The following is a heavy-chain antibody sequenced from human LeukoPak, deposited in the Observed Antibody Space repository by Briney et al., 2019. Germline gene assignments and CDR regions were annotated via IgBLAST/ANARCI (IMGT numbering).Heavy chain of an antibody. D-gene: IGHD3-3*01. CDR2: ISAYNGNT. CDR1: GYTFTSYG. V-gene: IGHV1-18*01. Sequence: ASVKVSCKASGYTFTSYGISWVRQAPGQGLEWMGWISAYNGNTNYAQKLQGRVTMTTDTSTSTAYMELRGLRSDDTAVYYCARGRTIFGVVPKFDYWGQGTLVTVSS. J-gene: IGHJ4*02. CDR3: ARGRTIFGVVPKFDY.